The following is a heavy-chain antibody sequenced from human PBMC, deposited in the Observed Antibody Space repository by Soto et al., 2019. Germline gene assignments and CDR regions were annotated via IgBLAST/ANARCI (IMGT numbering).Heavy chain of an antibody. V-gene: IGHV5-51*01. Sequence: GESLKISCNGSGYMFTSYWIGWVRQMPGKGLEWMGIIHGGDSNTRYSPSFDGQVTISTDKSINTAYLQWSSLKASDTAMYYCARRITSSTGWGYWGQGTLVTVSS. J-gene: IGHJ4*02. D-gene: IGHD6-19*01. CDR1: GYMFTSYW. CDR2: IHGGDSNT. CDR3: ARRITSSTGWGY.